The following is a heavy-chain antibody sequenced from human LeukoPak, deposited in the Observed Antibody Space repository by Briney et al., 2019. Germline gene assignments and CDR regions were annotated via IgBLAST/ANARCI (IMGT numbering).Heavy chain of an antibody. CDR2: IWYDGSNK. CDR1: GFTFSSYG. Sequence: GGSLRLSCAASGFTFSSYGMHWVRQAPGKGLEWVAVIWYDGSNKYYAESVKGRFTISRDNSKNTMYLQMESLRAEDTAVYYCARDQLGVTHFDYWGQGTLVTVSS. V-gene: IGHV3-33*01. J-gene: IGHJ4*02. CDR3: ARDQLGVTHFDY. D-gene: IGHD2-21*02.